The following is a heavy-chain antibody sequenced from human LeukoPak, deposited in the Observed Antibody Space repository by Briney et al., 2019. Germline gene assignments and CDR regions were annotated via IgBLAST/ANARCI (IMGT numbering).Heavy chain of an antibody. J-gene: IGHJ5*02. CDR3: APTTVTST. D-gene: IGHD4-17*01. CDR1: GFTFSSYS. Sequence: PGGSLRLSCAASGFTFSSYSMNWVRQAPGKGLEWVSYISSSSTIYYADSVKGRFTISRDNAKNSLYLQMNSLRDEDTAVYYCAPTTVTSTWGQGTLVTVSS. CDR2: ISSSSTI. V-gene: IGHV3-48*02.